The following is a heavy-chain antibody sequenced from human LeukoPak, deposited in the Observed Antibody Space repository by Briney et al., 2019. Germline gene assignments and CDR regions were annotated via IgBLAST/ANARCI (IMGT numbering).Heavy chain of an antibody. CDR2: INNDGTAT. CDR1: GFTFSAYW. D-gene: IGHD5-24*01. V-gene: IGHV3-74*01. Sequence: GGSLRLSCAASGFTFSAYWMHWVRQVPGKGLVWVSRINNDGTATFFADSVKGRFTISRDNAKNTLYLQMDSLRPEDTAVYYCAKDDAWLQYGNWGRGTLVTVSS. CDR3: AKDDAWLQYGN. J-gene: IGHJ4*02.